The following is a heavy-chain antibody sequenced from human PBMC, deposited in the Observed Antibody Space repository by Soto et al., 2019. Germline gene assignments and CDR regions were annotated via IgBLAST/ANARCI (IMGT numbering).Heavy chain of an antibody. Sequence: EVQLLESGGGLVQPGGSLRLSSAACGFTFSSYAMVWLRQAPGKGLEWVSVISARGGSLYFADSVKGRFTISRDNSKNVLSLEMNSLRAEDTATYFCAKGSIAYSASVDNWGQGTLVVVSS. CDR2: ISARGGSL. CDR1: GFTFSSYA. D-gene: IGHD5-12*01. V-gene: IGHV3-23*01. CDR3: AKGSIAYSASVDN. J-gene: IGHJ4*02.